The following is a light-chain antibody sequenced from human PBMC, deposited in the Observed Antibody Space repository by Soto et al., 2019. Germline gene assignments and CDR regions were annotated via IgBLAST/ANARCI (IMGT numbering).Light chain of an antibody. Sequence: EIVMTQSPATLSLSPGQRATLSCRASQSVSSNLAWYQQILGQAPRLLISGASTRATGIPARFTGSGSGTEFTLTISSLQSEDFAVYYCQHYNNWPPWTFGQGTKVDIK. V-gene: IGKV3-15*01. CDR1: QSVSSN. CDR2: GAS. CDR3: QHYNNWPPWT. J-gene: IGKJ1*01.